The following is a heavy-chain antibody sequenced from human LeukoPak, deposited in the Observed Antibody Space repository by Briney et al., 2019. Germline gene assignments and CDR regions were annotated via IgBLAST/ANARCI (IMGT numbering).Heavy chain of an antibody. CDR3: ARGRGYSVSSDAFDI. CDR1: DTNFNKLY. D-gene: IGHD5/OR15-5a*01. Sequence: PGGSLRLSCEVSDTNFNKLYMSWVRQTPGKGLEWVSSITTGGEYIFYVDSVKGRFVISRDNAQNSLYLQMDSLRAEDTAMYYCARGRGYSVSSDAFDIWGQGTMVTVSP. V-gene: IGHV3-21*06. J-gene: IGHJ3*02. CDR2: ITTGGEYI.